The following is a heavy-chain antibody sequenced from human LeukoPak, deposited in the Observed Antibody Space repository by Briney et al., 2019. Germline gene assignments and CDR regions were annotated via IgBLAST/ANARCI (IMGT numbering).Heavy chain of an antibody. CDR2: ISGSGGST. CDR1: GFSFSNYA. J-gene: IGHJ5*01. CDR3: AKCTTRYSHYPIDS. Sequence: HPGGSLRLSCAASGFSFSNYAMSWVRQAPGKGLEWVSGISGSGGSTYYADSVKGRFTISRDNSKNTLYLQMNSLRAEDTAVYYCAKCTTRYSHYPIDSWGQGTLVTVSS. V-gene: IGHV3-23*01. D-gene: IGHD6-13*01.